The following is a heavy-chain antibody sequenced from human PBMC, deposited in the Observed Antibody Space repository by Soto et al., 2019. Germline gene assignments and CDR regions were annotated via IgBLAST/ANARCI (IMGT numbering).Heavy chain of an antibody. CDR1: GDSVSSNSAA. V-gene: IGHV6-1*01. J-gene: IGHJ4*02. Sequence: SQTLSLTCVISGDSVSSNSAAWNWIRQSPSRVLEWLGRTYYRSKWYNDYAVSVKSRITINPDTSKNQFSLQLNSVTPEDTAVYYCARSLGYSSSWYCDYWGQGTLVTVSS. CDR3: ARSLGYSSSWYCDY. CDR2: TYYRSKWYN. D-gene: IGHD6-13*01.